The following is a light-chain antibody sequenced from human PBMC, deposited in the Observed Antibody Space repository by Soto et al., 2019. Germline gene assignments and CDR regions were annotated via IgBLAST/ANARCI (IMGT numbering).Light chain of an antibody. V-gene: IGKV1-5*03. J-gene: IGKJ4*02. CDR2: TAS. CDR3: QQTYRYPVA. CDR1: QYIGSW. Sequence: ETQVPQLTSTLSGSLGDRVPINCRAGQYIGSWLTWYQQKPGKAPKLLIHTASTLNSGVPSRFSGSGSGTDFTLTISSLQPDDFATYSCQQTYRYPVAFGGGAKADI.